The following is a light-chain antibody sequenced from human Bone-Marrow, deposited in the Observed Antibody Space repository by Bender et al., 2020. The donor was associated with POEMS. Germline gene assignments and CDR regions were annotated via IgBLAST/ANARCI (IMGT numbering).Light chain of an antibody. CDR1: SSNIGNNY. CDR2: DNN. Sequence: QSVLTQPPSVSAAPGQKVTISCSGTSSNIGNNYVSWYQQLPGTAPRVLIYDNNKRPSGIPDRFSGSKSGTSATLDITGLQTGDEADYYCGTWDSSLAVTVFGGGTQLTVL. CDR3: GTWDSSLAVTV. V-gene: IGLV1-51*01. J-gene: IGLJ7*01.